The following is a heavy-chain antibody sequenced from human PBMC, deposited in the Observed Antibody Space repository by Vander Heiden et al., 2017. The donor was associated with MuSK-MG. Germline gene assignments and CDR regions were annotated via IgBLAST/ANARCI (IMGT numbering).Heavy chain of an antibody. CDR3: ARGQQWPPGIGY. J-gene: IGHJ4*02. V-gene: IGHV4-34*01. CDR1: GGSFSGYY. CDR2: INHSGST. Sequence: QVQLQQWGAGLLKPSETLSLTCTVYGGSFSGYYWSWIRQPPGKGLEWIWEINHSGSTNYNPSLKSRVTISVDTSKNQFSLKLSSVTAADTAVYYCARGQQWPPGIGYWGQGTLVTVSS. D-gene: IGHD6-19*01.